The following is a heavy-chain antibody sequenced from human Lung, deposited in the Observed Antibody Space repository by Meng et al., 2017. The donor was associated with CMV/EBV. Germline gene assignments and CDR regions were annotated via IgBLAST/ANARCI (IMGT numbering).Heavy chain of an antibody. Sequence: ASVKVSCKASGYTFTNYGISWVRQAPGQGLEWMGWISGYNDNTDYTQKFQGRVTMTTDKSTSTAYMELRSLRSDDTAVYYCARSHYYDFWRGYFSVPLEPWXQGHXVTVDS. D-gene: IGHD3-3*01. CDR2: ISGYNDNT. J-gene: IGHJ5*02. CDR1: GYTFTNYG. V-gene: IGHV1-18*01. CDR3: ARSHYYDFWRGYFSVPLEP.